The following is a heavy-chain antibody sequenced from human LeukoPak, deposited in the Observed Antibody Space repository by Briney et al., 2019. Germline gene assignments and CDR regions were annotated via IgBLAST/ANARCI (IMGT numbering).Heavy chain of an antibody. Sequence: PSETLSLTCTVSGGSIGSYYWSWIRQPPGQGLEWIGYIYSSGGTYYNPSLWSRVTISVDTSKNQFSQRLTSVTAADTAVYYCARSATVTTHLDYWGQGTLVSVSS. CDR1: GGSIGSYY. D-gene: IGHD4-17*01. CDR3: ARSATVTTHLDY. J-gene: IGHJ4*02. CDR2: IYSSGGT. V-gene: IGHV4-59*01.